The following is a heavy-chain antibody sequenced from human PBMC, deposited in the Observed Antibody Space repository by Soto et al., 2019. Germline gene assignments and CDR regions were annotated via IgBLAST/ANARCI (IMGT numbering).Heavy chain of an antibody. D-gene: IGHD3-16*01. CDR2: TSYDGSNK. CDR3: ARWGKTGGLDV. V-gene: IGHV3-33*05. CDR1: GFTFRSYV. Sequence: QVQLVESGGGVVQPGTSLRLSCVGSGFTFRSYVIHWVRQAPGKGLEWVALTSYDGSNKDYGDSVKGRFTISRDNSRNTVDLQMASLRREDTALYYCARWGKTGGLDVWGQGNLVSVSS. J-gene: IGHJ1*01.